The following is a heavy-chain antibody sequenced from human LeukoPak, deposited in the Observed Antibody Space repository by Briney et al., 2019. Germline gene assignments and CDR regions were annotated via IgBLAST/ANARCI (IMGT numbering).Heavy chain of an antibody. D-gene: IGHD6-13*01. CDR3: ARAGSWYWEYYFDY. J-gene: IGHJ4*02. CDR2: ISAYNGNT. Sequence: GASVKVSCKASGYTFTSYGISWVRQAPGQGLEWMGWISAYNGNTNYAQKLQGRVTMTTDTSTSTAYMELRSLRSDDTAMYYCARAGSWYWEYYFDYWGQGTLVTVSS. CDR1: GYTFTSYG. V-gene: IGHV1-18*01.